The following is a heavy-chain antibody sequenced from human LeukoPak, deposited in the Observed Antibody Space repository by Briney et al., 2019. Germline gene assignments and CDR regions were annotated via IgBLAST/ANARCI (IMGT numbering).Heavy chain of an antibody. V-gene: IGHV4-38-2*02. D-gene: IGHD3-10*01. Sequence: SETLSLTCTVSGYSISSGYYWGWIRQPPGKGLEWIGSIYHSGSTYYSPSLRSRVTISLDTSRNQFSLKLNSVTAADTAVYYCAKSNGYGLVDIWGQGTMVTVSS. CDR3: AKSNGYGLVDI. CDR1: GYSISSGYY. CDR2: IYHSGST. J-gene: IGHJ3*02.